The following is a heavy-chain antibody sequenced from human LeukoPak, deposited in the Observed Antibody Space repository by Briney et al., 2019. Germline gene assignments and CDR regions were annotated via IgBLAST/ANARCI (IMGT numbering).Heavy chain of an antibody. V-gene: IGHV3-21*01. D-gene: IGHD6-19*01. CDR2: ISSSSSYI. Sequence: GGSLRLSCAASGFTFSSYSMNWVRQAPGKGLEWVSSISSSSSYIYYADSVKGRFTISRDNAKNSLYLQMSSLRAEDTAVYYCARDRGSSGCLPWGQGTMVTVSS. CDR1: GFTFSSYS. CDR3: ARDRGSSGCLP. J-gene: IGHJ3*01.